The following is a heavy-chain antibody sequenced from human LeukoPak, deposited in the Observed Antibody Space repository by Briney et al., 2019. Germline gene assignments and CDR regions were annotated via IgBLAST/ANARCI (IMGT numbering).Heavy chain of an antibody. D-gene: IGHD3-3*01. CDR1: GFTFRTHW. CDR3: ARGLEWPGKPTLVSDY. V-gene: IGHV3-7*03. Sequence: GGSLRLSCAASGFTFRTHWMSWFRQASGKGLEWVANIKQDASEKYFVDSVKGRFTISRDNAKNSLCLQMNSLRVEDTAVYYCARGLEWPGKPTLVSDYWGQGTLVTVSS. J-gene: IGHJ4*02. CDR2: IKQDASEK.